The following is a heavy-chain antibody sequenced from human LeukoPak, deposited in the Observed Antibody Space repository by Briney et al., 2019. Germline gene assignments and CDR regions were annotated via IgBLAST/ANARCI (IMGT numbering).Heavy chain of an antibody. D-gene: IGHD5-18*01. CDR2: IWYDGSNK. CDR1: GFTFSSYG. CDR3: ARGATWIQLWLRAFDI. J-gene: IGHJ6*04. V-gene: IGHV3-33*01. Sequence: GGSLRLSCAASGFTFSSYGMHWVRQAPGKGLEGVAVIWYDGSNKYYADSVKGRFTISRDNSKNTLYLQMNSLRAEDTAVYYCARGATWIQLWLRAFDIWGKGTTVTVSS.